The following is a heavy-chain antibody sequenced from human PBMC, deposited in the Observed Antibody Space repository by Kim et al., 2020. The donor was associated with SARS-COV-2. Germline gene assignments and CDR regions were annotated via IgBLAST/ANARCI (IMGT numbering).Heavy chain of an antibody. D-gene: IGHD1-26*01. V-gene: IGHV3-53*01. Sequence: GGSLRLSCAASGFTVSSTYMSWVRQAPGKGLQWVSLIYSGGSTHYTDSVKGRFTISRDSSKNTLFLQMNSLRAEDTAVYYCARDRVGAGAFDIWGQGPMV. CDR2: IYSGGST. J-gene: IGHJ3*02. CDR1: GFTVSSTY. CDR3: ARDRVGAGAFDI.